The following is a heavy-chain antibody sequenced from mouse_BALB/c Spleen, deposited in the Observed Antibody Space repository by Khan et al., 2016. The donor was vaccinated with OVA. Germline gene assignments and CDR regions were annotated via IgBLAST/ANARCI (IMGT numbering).Heavy chain of an antibody. CDR2: ISSGSSSI. V-gene: IGHV5-17*02. J-gene: IGHJ2*01. CDR3: ARDANLNY. Sequence: EVELVESGGGLVQPGGSRKLSCAASGFTFSRFGMHWVRQAPEKGLEWVAYISSGSSSIYYADTVKGRFTISRDNPKNNLFLQMTSLRSEDTAMYYCARDANLNYWGQGTTLTVSS. CDR1: GFTFSRFG. D-gene: IGHD2-1*01.